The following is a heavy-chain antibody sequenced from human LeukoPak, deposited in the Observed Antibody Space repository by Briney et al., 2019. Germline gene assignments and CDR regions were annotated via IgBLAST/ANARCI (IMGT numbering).Heavy chain of an antibody. CDR3: ASGDYYFDY. J-gene: IGHJ4*02. V-gene: IGHV3-74*01. D-gene: IGHD2-21*02. CDR1: GFTFSSNW. Sequence: GVPLRLSCAASGFTFSSNWMHWVRQAPGKGLVWVSRINEDGSTTNYADSVKGRSTIFRDNAKNTLYLQMNSLRAEDTALYYCASGDYYFDYWGQGTLVTVSS. CDR2: INEDGSTT.